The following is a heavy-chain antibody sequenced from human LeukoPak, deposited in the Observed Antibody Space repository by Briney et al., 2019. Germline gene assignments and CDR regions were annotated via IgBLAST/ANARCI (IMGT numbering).Heavy chain of an antibody. CDR3: ARHYSPTAMVGFDY. Sequence: PSETLSLTCTVSGGSISSYYWSWIRQPPGKGLEWIGYIYYSGGTNYNPSLKSRVTISVDTSKNQFSLKLSSVTAADTAVYYCARHYSPTAMVGFDYWGQGTLVTVSS. D-gene: IGHD5-18*01. J-gene: IGHJ4*02. CDR2: IYYSGGT. CDR1: GGSISSYY. V-gene: IGHV4-59*08.